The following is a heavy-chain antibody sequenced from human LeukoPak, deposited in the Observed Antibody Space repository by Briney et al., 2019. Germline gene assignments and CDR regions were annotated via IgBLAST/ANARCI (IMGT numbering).Heavy chain of an antibody. J-gene: IGHJ4*02. CDR2: ISYSGRN. V-gene: IGHV4-34*01. Sequence: SETLSLTCAVYGGSFSGYYWSWLRQAPGKGLEWIGSISYSGRNYYNPSLKSRVTISADTAKNQFSLKLSYVTAADTAVYYCARTASSSGYSSSWLYYFDYWGEGGMVTVSS. CDR3: ARTASSSGYSSSWLYYFDY. CDR1: GGSFSGYY. D-gene: IGHD6-13*01.